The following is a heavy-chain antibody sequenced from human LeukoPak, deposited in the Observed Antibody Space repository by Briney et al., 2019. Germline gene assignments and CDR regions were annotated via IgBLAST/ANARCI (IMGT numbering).Heavy chain of an antibody. CDR2: VLSDGSRK. Sequence: GGSLRLSCAASGFTFSSHGMHWVRPAPGKGLEWVAYVLSDGSRKYYADSVKGRFTISRDDSKNTLFLQMNSLRPEDTALYYCAKDFNWGWDYWGQGTLVTVSS. CDR3: AKDFNWGWDY. CDR1: GFTFSSHG. V-gene: IGHV3-30*02. D-gene: IGHD7-27*01. J-gene: IGHJ4*02.